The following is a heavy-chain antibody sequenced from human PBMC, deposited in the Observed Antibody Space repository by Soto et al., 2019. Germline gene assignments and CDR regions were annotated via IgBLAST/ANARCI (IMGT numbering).Heavy chain of an antibody. D-gene: IGHD3-22*01. Sequence: ASVKVSCKXSGYTFTGYYMHWVRQAPGQGLEWMGWINPNSGGTNYAQKFQGRVTTTRDTSISTAYMELSRLRSDDTAVYYCAREEITMIVVVITGFDYWGQGTLVTVSS. J-gene: IGHJ4*02. CDR3: AREEITMIVVVITGFDY. CDR2: INPNSGGT. CDR1: GYTFTGYY. V-gene: IGHV1-2*02.